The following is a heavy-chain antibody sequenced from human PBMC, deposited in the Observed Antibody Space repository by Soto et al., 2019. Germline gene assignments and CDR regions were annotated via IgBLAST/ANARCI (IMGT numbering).Heavy chain of an antibody. V-gene: IGHV4-30-4*01. CDR2: IYYSGST. CDR3: ARQMGYYYDSSGPNDY. Sequence: QVQLQESGPGLVKPSQTLSLTCTVSGGSISSGDYYWSWIRQPPGKGLEWIGYIYYSGSTCYNPSLKSRVTISVDTSKYQFSLKLSSVTAADTAVYYCARQMGYYYDSSGPNDYWGQGTLVTVSS. CDR1: GGSISSGDYY. J-gene: IGHJ4*02. D-gene: IGHD3-22*01.